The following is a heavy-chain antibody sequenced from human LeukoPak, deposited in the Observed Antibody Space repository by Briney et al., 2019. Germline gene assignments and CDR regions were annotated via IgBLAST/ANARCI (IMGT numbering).Heavy chain of an antibody. V-gene: IGHV4-39*01. Sequence: SETLSLTCTVSGGSISGYYWGWIRQPPGKGLEWIGSIYYSGSTYYNPSLKSRVTISVDTSKNQFSLKLSSVTAADTAVYYCARHREYDFWSGYSGPYWYFDLWGRGTLVTVSS. CDR2: IYYSGST. D-gene: IGHD3/OR15-3a*01. CDR1: GGSISGYY. CDR3: ARHREYDFWSGYSGPYWYFDL. J-gene: IGHJ2*01.